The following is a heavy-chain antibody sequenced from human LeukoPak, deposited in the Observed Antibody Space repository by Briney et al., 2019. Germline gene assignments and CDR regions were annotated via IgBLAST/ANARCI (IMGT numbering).Heavy chain of an antibody. J-gene: IGHJ4*02. Sequence: SETLSLTCAVYGGSFSSYYWGWIRQPPGKGLEWIGSIYYSGSTYYNPSLKSRVTISVDMSKNQFSLKLSSVTAADTAVYYCASTAMVEYFDYWGQGTLVTVSS. CDR3: ASTAMVEYFDY. D-gene: IGHD5-18*01. V-gene: IGHV4-39*01. CDR2: IYYSGST. CDR1: GGSFSSYY.